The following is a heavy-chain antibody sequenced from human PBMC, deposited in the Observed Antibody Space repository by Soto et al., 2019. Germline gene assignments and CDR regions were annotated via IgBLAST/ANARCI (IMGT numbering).Heavy chain of an antibody. D-gene: IGHD6-13*01. CDR1: GGSISSYY. CDR2: IYYSGST. CDR3: ARYKQLVHDGNWFDP. J-gene: IGHJ5*02. Sequence: SETLSLTCTVSGGSISSYYWSWIRQPPGKGLEWIGYIYYSGSTNYNPSLKSRVTISVDTSKNQFSLKLSSVTAADTAVYYCARYKQLVHDGNWFDPWGQGTLVTVSS. V-gene: IGHV4-59*08.